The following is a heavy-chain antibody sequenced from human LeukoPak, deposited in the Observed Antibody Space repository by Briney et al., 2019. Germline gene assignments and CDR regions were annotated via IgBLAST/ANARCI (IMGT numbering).Heavy chain of an antibody. CDR3: AREDGSSWYYFGS. D-gene: IGHD6-13*01. CDR2: IYYSGST. V-gene: IGHV4-59*01. CDR1: GGSISTYY. Sequence: SETLSLTCTASGGSISTYYWNWIRQPPGKGLEWIGFIYYSGSTNYNPSLKSRVTISVDTSKNQFSLKLSSVTAADTAVYYCAREDGSSWYYFGSWGQGTLVTVSS. J-gene: IGHJ4*02.